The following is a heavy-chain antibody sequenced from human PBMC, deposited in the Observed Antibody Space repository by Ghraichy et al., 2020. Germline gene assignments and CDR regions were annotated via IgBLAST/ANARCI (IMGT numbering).Heavy chain of an antibody. CDR2: SYYSGST. V-gene: IGHV4-39*01. J-gene: IGHJ5*02. CDR3: ARQFRGYSYAYRGWFDP. CDR1: GGSISSSSYY. Sequence: SETLSLTCTVSGGSISSSSYYWGWIRQPPGKGLEWIVSSYYSGSTSYNPSLKSRVTISVDTSKNQFSLKLSSVTAADTAVYYCARQFRGYSYAYRGWFDPWGQGTLVTVSS. D-gene: IGHD5-18*01.